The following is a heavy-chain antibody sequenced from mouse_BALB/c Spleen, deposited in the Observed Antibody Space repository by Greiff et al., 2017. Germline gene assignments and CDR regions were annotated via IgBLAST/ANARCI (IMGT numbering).Heavy chain of an antibody. CDR1: GFTFSNYW. D-gene: IGHD2-4*01. CDR2: IRLKSNNYAT. V-gene: IGHV6-6*02. Sequence: DVKVEESGGGLVQPGGSLKLSCVASGFTFSNYWMNWVRQSPEKGLEWVAEIRLKSNNYATHYAESVKGRFTISRDDSKSSVYLQMNNLRAEDTGIYYCTRGDYDGPMDYWGQGTSVTVSS. CDR3: TRGDYDGPMDY. J-gene: IGHJ4*01.